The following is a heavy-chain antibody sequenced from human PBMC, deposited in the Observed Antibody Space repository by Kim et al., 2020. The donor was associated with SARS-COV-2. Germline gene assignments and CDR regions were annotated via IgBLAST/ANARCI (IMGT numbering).Heavy chain of an antibody. J-gene: IGHJ4*02. D-gene: IGHD1-20*01. CDR3: GRYCMTGTTDY. Sequence: GGSLRLSCAASGFTFSTYHMRWVRLAPEKGLEWVANIKEDGTKTSYVDSVKGRFTISRDNARNSLFLQMSSLRAEDTAVYYCGRYCMTGTTDYGGRGTLVTVPS. CDR2: IKEDGTKT. CDR1: GFTFSTYH. V-gene: IGHV3-7*01.